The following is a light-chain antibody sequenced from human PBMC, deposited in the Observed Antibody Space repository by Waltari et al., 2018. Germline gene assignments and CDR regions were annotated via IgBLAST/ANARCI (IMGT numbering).Light chain of an antibody. Sequence: SHVLTQPPSVSVAPGQTAKITCVGNSVGSESVHWYQQKSGRAPEVVVYDDSARPSGIPERMSGAKSGHTATLTIARVEAGDEADYYCQLWDGITDHWVCGGGTKVTVL. CDR1: SVGSES. CDR2: DDS. V-gene: IGLV3-21*02. J-gene: IGLJ3*02. CDR3: QLWDGITDHWV.